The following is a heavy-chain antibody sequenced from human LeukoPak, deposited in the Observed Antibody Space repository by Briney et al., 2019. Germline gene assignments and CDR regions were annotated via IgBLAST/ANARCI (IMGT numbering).Heavy chain of an antibody. CDR1: GASFSGYY. D-gene: IGHD6-19*01. CDR3: AREAPAYSSGRPPYARYYFDY. CDR2: INHSGST. V-gene: IGHV4-34*01. J-gene: IGHJ4*02. Sequence: SETLSVTCAVYGASFSGYYWSWIRQPPGKGLEWIGEINHSGSTNYNPSLKSRVTISVDTSKNQFSLKLSSVTAADTAVYYCAREAPAYSSGRPPYARYYFDYWGQGTLVTVSS.